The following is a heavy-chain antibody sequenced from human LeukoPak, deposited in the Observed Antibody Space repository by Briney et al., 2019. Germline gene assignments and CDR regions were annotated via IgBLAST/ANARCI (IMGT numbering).Heavy chain of an antibody. J-gene: IGHJ4*02. CDR1: GGSISSGTYY. D-gene: IGHD3-22*01. CDR3: ARASGYYYDSSGYYIIDY. Sequence: SETLSLTCTVSGGSISSGTYYWSWLRQPAGKGLEWLGRIFTSGSTNYNPSFKSRVTMSLDMSKNRLSLTLSSVTAADTAVYYCARASGYYYDSSGYYIIDYWGQGTLVTVSS. CDR2: IFTSGST. V-gene: IGHV4-61*02.